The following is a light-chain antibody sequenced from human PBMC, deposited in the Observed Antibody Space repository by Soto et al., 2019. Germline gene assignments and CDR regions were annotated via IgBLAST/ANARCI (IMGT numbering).Light chain of an antibody. V-gene: IGLV2-14*03. CDR2: DVS. Sequence: QSALTQPASVSGSPGQAITISCSGTSSGVGAFNYVSWYQQHPGKAPKLMIYDVSNRPSGVPNRFSGSKSGNTASLTISGLRAEDEADYYCNSYTSNNTYVFGTGTKVTV. CDR3: NSYTSNNTYV. CDR1: SSGVGAFNY. J-gene: IGLJ1*01.